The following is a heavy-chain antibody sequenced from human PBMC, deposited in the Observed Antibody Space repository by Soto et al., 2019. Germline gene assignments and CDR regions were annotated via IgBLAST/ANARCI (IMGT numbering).Heavy chain of an antibody. CDR2: INHSGST. D-gene: IGHD5-12*01. CDR3: ARGGGYDPRYYYYYYMDV. CDR1: RGVFRGCY. J-gene: IGHJ6*03. V-gene: IGHV4-34*01. Sequence: SDRLPNTFAVCRGVFRGCYWSWIRQPPGKGLEWIGEINHSGSTNYNPSLKSRVTISVDTSKNQFSLKLSSVTAADTAVYYCARGGGYDPRYYYYYYMDVWGKGTTVTVSS.